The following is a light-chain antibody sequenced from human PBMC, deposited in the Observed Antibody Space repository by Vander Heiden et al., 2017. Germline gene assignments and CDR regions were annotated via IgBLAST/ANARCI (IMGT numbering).Light chain of an antibody. CDR1: SSNLGAGYD. V-gene: IGLV1-40*01. Sequence: QSVLTQPPSVSGAPGQRVTISCTGRSSNLGAGYDGRWYQQLPGTAPKLLIYGNSNRPSGVPDRCSGSKSGTSAALAITGLQAEDEADYYCQSYDSSLSGYVFGTGTKVTVL. CDR2: GNS. J-gene: IGLJ1*01. CDR3: QSYDSSLSGYV.